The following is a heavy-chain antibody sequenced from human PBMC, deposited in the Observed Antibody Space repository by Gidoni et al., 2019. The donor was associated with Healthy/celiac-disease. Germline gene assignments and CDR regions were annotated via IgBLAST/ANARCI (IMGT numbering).Heavy chain of an antibody. V-gene: IGHV3-33*01. Sequence: QVQLVESGGGVVQPGRSLRLSYAQSGFTFGSYGMHWVRQAPRKGLRWVAVIWYDGSNKYYADSVKGRFTISRDNSKNTLYLQMNSLRAEDTAVYYCARDLFKGQWPDDAFDIWGQGTMVTVSS. CDR1: GFTFGSYG. CDR3: ARDLFKGQWPDDAFDI. J-gene: IGHJ3*02. CDR2: IWYDGSNK. D-gene: IGHD6-19*01.